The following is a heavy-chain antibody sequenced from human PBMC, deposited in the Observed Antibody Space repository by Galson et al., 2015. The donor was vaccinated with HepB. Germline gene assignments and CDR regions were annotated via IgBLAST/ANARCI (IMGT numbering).Heavy chain of an antibody. Sequence: SVKVSCKASGYTFTSYDINWVRQATGQGLEWMGWMNPNSGNTNYAQKLQGRVTMTTDTSTSTAYMELRSLRSDDTAVYYCARAVAGTFFESYGMDVWGQGTTVTVSS. V-gene: IGHV1-18*01. CDR3: ARAVAGTFFESYGMDV. CDR1: GYTFTSYD. D-gene: IGHD6-19*01. CDR2: MNPNSGNT. J-gene: IGHJ6*02.